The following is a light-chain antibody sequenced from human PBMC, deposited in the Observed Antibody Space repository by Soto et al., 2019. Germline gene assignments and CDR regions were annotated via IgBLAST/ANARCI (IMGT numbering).Light chain of an antibody. CDR2: SNN. J-gene: IGLJ2*01. Sequence: QSVLTQPPSASGTPGQRVTISCSRHISNIGRNIVNWYQQLPGTAPKLLIYSNNQWPSGVPDRFSGSKSGTAASLAISGLQSEDEADYYCAAWDDSLNGVVFGGGTKLTVL. V-gene: IGLV1-44*01. CDR1: ISNIGRNI. CDR3: AAWDDSLNGVV.